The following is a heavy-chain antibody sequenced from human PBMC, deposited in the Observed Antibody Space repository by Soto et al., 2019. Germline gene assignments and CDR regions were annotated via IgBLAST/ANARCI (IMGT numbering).Heavy chain of an antibody. Sequence: QVQLQESGPGLVKPSQTLSRTCTVSGGSISSPGHYWSWILPNPGKGLARIGYINHSGTTFYNPSLMSRLTISVDTSENHFCLRLTSVTAADTAVYLCARWGGFWPDGVCAAPLEPWGQGTLVTVSS. J-gene: IGHJ5*02. V-gene: IGHV4-31*03. CDR2: INHSGTT. CDR1: GGSISSPGHY. CDR3: ARWGGFWPDGVCAAPLEP. D-gene: IGHD2-8*01.